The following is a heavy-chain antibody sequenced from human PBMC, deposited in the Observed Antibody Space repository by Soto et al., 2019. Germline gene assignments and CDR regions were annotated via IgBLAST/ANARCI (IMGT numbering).Heavy chain of an antibody. CDR2: IYYSGST. V-gene: IGHV4-61*01. CDR1: GASVSSVSYY. CDR3: AREQAITPNWFDP. D-gene: IGHD5-12*01. Sequence: SKTLSLTCTVSGASVSSVSYYWNWFRQPPGKGLEWIGYIYYSGSTTYNPSLKSRVTISIDTSENQFSLKLTSVTAADTAVYYCAREQAITPNWFDPWGQGTLVTVSS. J-gene: IGHJ5*02.